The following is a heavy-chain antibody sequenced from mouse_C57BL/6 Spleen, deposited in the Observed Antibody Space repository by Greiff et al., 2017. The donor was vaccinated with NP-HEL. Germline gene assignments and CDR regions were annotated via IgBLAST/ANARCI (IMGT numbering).Heavy chain of an antibody. Sequence: VQLQQPGAELVRPGSSVKLSCKASGYTFTSYWMDWVKQRPGQGLEWIGNIYPSDSETHYNQKFKDKATLTVDKSSSTAYMQLSSLTSEDSAVYYCARWSSGYSYWGQGTTLTVSS. CDR1: GYTFTSYW. J-gene: IGHJ2*01. D-gene: IGHD3-2*02. V-gene: IGHV1-61*01. CDR3: ARWSSGYSY. CDR2: IYPSDSET.